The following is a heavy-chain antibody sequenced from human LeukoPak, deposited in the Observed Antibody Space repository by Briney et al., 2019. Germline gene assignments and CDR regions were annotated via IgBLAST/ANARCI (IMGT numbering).Heavy chain of an antibody. J-gene: IGHJ3*02. CDR2: INPNSGGT. Sequence: AASVKVSCKASGGTFSSYAISWVRQAPGQGLEWMGWINPNSGGTNYAQKFQGRVTMTRDTSTSTVYMELSSLRSEDTAVYYCARAVDYDILTGYPKHDAFDIWGQGTMVTVSS. D-gene: IGHD3-9*01. CDR1: GGTFSSYA. CDR3: ARAVDYDILTGYPKHDAFDI. V-gene: IGHV1-8*02.